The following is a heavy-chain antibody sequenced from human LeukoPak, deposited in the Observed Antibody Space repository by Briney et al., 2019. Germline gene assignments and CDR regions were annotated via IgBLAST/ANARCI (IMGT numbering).Heavy chain of an antibody. CDR2: ISYNGTT. V-gene: IGHV4-39*07. CDR3: ASGYSYDNFDY. D-gene: IGHD5-18*01. Sequence: SSETLSLTCIVSGGSISSSTYFWGWIRQPPGKGLEWIGIISYNGTTYYNPSLKRRVTISVDTSKNQFSLRLNSVTAADTAVYYCASGYSYDNFDYWGQGTLVTVSS. CDR1: GGSISSSTYF. J-gene: IGHJ4*02.